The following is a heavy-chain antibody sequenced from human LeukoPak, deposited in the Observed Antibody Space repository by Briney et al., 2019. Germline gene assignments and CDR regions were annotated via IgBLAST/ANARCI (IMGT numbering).Heavy chain of an antibody. CDR1: DCSISSNYY. CDR2: MYQSGST. J-gene: IGHJ4*02. V-gene: IGHV4-38-2*02. CDR3: ARDVSKVGAGYYLDY. D-gene: IGHD1-26*01. Sequence: SETLSLTCAVSDCSISSNYYWGWLRQPPAKELEWIGSMYQSGSTYYNPSLKSRVTISVDTSSNQFSLKLTSVTAADTAVYYCARDVSKVGAGYYLDYWGQGTLVTVSS.